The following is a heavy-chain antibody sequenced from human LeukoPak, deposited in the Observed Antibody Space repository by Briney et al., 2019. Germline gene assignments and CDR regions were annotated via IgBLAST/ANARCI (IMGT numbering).Heavy chain of an antibody. J-gene: IGHJ6*04. V-gene: IGHV4-34*01. D-gene: IGHD5-24*01. CDR3: ARLWLQSFKGDV. CDR1: GGSFSGYY. Sequence: SETLSLTCAVYGGSFSGYYWSWIRQPPGKGLEWIGEINHSGSTNYNPSLKSRVTISVDTSKNQFSLKLSSVAAADTAVYYCARLWLQSFKGDVWGKGTTVTISS. CDR2: INHSGST.